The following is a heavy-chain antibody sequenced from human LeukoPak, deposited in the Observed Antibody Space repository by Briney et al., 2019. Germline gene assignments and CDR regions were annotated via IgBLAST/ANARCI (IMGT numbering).Heavy chain of an antibody. J-gene: IGHJ4*02. CDR2: INSDGSST. CDR1: GFTFSSYW. D-gene: IGHD4-23*01. CDR3: ARPDYGGNFPYDY. V-gene: IGHV3-74*01. Sequence: GGSLRLSCAASGFTFSSYWMHWVRLAPGKWLVWVSRINSDGSSTTYADSVKGRFTISRDNAQNTLYLQMNSLRDEDTAVYYCARPDYGGNFPYDYWGQGTLVTVSS.